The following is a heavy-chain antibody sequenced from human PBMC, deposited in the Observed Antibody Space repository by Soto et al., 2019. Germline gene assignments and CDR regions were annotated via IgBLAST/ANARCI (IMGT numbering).Heavy chain of an antibody. CDR3: ARLRSTMVRGVIKPRFLHYFDY. J-gene: IGHJ4*02. Sequence: SETLSLTCTVSGGSISSSSYYWGWIRQPPGKGLEWIGSIYYSGSTYYNPSLKSRVTISVDTSKNQFSLKLSSVTAADTAVYYCARLRSTMVRGVIKPRFLHYFDYWGQGTLVTVSS. CDR1: GGSISSSSYY. D-gene: IGHD3-10*01. V-gene: IGHV4-39*01. CDR2: IYYSGST.